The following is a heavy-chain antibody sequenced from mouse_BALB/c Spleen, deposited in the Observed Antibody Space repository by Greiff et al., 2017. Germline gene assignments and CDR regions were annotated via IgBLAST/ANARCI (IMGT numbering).Heavy chain of an antibody. D-gene: IGHD1-1*01. Sequence: EVQLQESGPGLVKPSQSLSLTCTVTGYSITSDYAWNWIRQFPGNKLEWMGYISYSGSTSYNPSLKSRISITRDTSKNQFFLQLNSVTTEDTATYYCARSSRNYYGSSFFDDWGQGTTLTVSS. CDR3: ARSSRNYYGSSFFDD. J-gene: IGHJ2*01. V-gene: IGHV3-2*02. CDR2: ISYSGST. CDR1: GYSITSDYA.